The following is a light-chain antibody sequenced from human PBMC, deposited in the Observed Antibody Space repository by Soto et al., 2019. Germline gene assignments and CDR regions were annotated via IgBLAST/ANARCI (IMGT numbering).Light chain of an antibody. Sequence: MVLTQYPARLSLSPGERATLPCRASQRVXSNLAWYQQKPGQAPRFLXFGASTKATGIPDRFSGSGSGTDFTLTISSLHSEDFSVYYCQQHSNWPLTFGQGTKVEIK. CDR2: GAS. CDR1: QRVXSN. J-gene: IGKJ2*01. CDR3: QQHSNWPLT. V-gene: IGKV3-15*01.